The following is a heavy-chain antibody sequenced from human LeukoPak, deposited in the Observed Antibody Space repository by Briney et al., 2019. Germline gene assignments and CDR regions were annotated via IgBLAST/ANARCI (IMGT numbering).Heavy chain of an antibody. D-gene: IGHD3-22*01. Sequence: ASVKVSCKASGYTFTSYGISWVRQAPGQGLEWMGWISAYNGNTNYAQKLQGRVTMTTDTSTSTAYMELRSLRSDDTAVYYCARAYYYDSSGYYYSRRVFDYWGQGTLVTASS. CDR2: ISAYNGNT. CDR3: ARAYYYDSSGYYYSRRVFDY. CDR1: GYTFTSYG. V-gene: IGHV1-18*01. J-gene: IGHJ4*02.